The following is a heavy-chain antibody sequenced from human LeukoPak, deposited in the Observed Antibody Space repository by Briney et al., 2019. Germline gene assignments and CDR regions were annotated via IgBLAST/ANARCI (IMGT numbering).Heavy chain of an antibody. CDR1: GYTFTTYD. D-gene: IGHD1-14*01. CDR2: INLNSGDT. CDR3: ASWAGGNAPVASFDY. J-gene: IGHJ4*02. Sequence: ASVKVSCKTSGYTFTTYDINWVRQAPGQGLEWMGWINLNSGDTNYAEKFQGRVTMTRDTSISTAYVELSRLRYDDTAVYYCASWAGGNAPVASFDYWGQGTLVTVSS. V-gene: IGHV1-2*02.